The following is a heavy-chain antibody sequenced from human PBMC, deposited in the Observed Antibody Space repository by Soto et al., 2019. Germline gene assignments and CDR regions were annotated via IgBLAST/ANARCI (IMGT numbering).Heavy chain of an antibody. D-gene: IGHD3-3*01. CDR2: IYYSVST. V-gene: IGHV4-59*01. Sequence: SETLSLTCTVSGGSISSYYWSWIRQPPGKGLEWIGYIYYSVSTNYNPSLKSRVTISVDTSKNQFSLKLSSVTAADTAVYYCARDYDFWSGTQRKSAFDISGQGTMFNVS. CDR3: ARDYDFWSGTQRKSAFDI. CDR1: GGSISSYY. J-gene: IGHJ3*02.